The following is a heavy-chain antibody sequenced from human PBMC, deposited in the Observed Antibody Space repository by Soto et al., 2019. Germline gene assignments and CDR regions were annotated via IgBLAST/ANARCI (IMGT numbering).Heavy chain of an antibody. V-gene: IGHV1-3*01. CDR3: ARSYDSSGYFTSEYFQH. D-gene: IGHD3-22*01. CDR2: INAGNGNT. CDR1: GYTFTSYA. Sequence: ASVKVSCKASGYTFTSYAMHWVRQAPGQRLEWMGWINAGNGNTKYSQKLQGRVTMTTDTSTSTAYMELRSLRSDDTAVYYCARSYDSSGYFTSEYFQHWGQGTLVTVSS. J-gene: IGHJ1*01.